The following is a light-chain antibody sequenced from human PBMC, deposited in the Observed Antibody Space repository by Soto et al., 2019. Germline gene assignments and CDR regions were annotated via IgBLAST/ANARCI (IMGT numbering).Light chain of an antibody. CDR1: QGISNY. CDR3: QQLNSSPFT. CDR2: AAS. V-gene: IGKV1-9*01. J-gene: IGKJ3*01. Sequence: DIQLTQSPSFLSASVGDRVTITCRASQGISNYLAWYQQKPGKAPQLLIYAASTLQSGVPSRFSGSESGTEFTLTISSLQPEDFATYFCQQLNSSPFTFGPGTKVDIK.